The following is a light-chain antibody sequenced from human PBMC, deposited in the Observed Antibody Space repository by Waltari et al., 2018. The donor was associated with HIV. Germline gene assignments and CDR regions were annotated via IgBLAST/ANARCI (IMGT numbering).Light chain of an antibody. V-gene: IGKV1-39*01. CDR2: VAS. Sequence: DIQRTQSPSSLSASVGDRVTITCRATQRISNYLNWYQQRPGKAPKLLISVASSLQSGVPSRFSGSGSGTDFTLTISSLQPEDFATYYCQQSHSTPLTFGPGTRVDIK. CDR3: QQSHSTPLT. J-gene: IGKJ3*01. CDR1: QRISNY.